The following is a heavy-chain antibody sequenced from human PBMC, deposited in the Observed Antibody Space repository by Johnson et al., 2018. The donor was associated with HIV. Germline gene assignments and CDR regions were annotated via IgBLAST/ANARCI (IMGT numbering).Heavy chain of an antibody. CDR2: ISYDGSNK. CDR1: GFTFSSYA. D-gene: IGHD3-22*01. V-gene: IGHV3-30*14. Sequence: QVQLVEYGGGVVQPGRSLRLSCAASGFTFSSYAMHWVRQAPGKGLEWVAVISYDGSNKYYADSVKGRFTISRDNSKNTLYLQMNSLRAEDTAVYYCARRDDIRNGASDIWGQGTMVTVSS. CDR3: ARRDDIRNGASDI. J-gene: IGHJ3*02.